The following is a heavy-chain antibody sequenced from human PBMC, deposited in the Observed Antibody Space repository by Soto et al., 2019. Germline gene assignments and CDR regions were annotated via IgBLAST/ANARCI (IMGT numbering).Heavy chain of an antibody. CDR1: GFTFSSYE. CDR2: ISSSGSTI. CDR3: ATLKGAYYNDYFDH. D-gene: IGHD3-10*01. Sequence: GGSLRLSCAASGFTFSSYEMNWVRQAPGKGLEWVSYISSSGSTIYYADSVKGRFTISRDSFKNTLNLQMNNLRVEDTAMYYCATLKGAYYNDYFDHWGQGALVTVSS. J-gene: IGHJ4*02. V-gene: IGHV3-48*03.